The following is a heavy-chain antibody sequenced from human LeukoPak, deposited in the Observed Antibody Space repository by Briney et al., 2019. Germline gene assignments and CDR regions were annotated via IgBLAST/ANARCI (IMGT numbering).Heavy chain of an antibody. CDR1: GGSISSYY. V-gene: IGHV4-59*01. D-gene: IGHD4-17*01. CDR2: IYYSGST. J-gene: IGHJ4*02. CDR3: ATLYGDYVY. Sequence: ETLSLTCTVSGGSISSYYWSWIRQPPGKGLEWIGYIYYSGSTNYNPSLKSRVTISVDTSKNQFSLKLSSVTAADTAVYYCATLYGDYVYWGQGTLVTVSS.